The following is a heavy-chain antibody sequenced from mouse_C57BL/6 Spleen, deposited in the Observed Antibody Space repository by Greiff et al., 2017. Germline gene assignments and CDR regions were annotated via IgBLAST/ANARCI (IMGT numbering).Heavy chain of an antibody. D-gene: IGHD2-3*01. CDR1: GYTFTSYW. J-gene: IGHJ3*01. V-gene: IGHV1-64*01. CDR2: IHPNSGST. CDR3: ARGPPIYDGYYGCAY. Sequence: QVQLQQPGAELVKPGASVKLSCKASGYTFTSYWMHWVKQRPGQGLEWIGMIHPNSGSTNYNEKFKSKSTLSVDNSYSTAYMQLSRLTSEDSAVYYCARGPPIYDGYYGCAYWGQGTLVTVSA.